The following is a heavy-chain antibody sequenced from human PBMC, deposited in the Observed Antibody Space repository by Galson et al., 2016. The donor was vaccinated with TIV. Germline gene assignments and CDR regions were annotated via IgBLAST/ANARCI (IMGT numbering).Heavy chain of an antibody. Sequence: SVQVSCKASGYIFTTFYMHWLRQAPGQGREWMGIINTSGGKTIYAQKLQGRVSMTKDESTNKVYMELRSLRSDDTAVYYCTRGFTGELGTIRDFDYWGQGTLVSVSS. D-gene: IGHD5-24*01. CDR2: INTSGGKT. V-gene: IGHV1-46*01. CDR3: TRGFTGELGTIRDFDY. CDR1: GYIFTTFY. J-gene: IGHJ4*02.